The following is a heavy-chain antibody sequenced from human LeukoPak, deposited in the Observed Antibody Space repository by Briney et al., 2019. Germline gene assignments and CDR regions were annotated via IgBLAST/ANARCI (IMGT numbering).Heavy chain of an antibody. CDR3: ALRSGYNHFEY. V-gene: IGHV3-23*01. CDR2: ISEVAINT. J-gene: IGHJ4*02. CDR1: GFAFSSYA. Sequence: PGGSLRLSCTGSGFAFSSYAMSWVRQAPGKGLEWVSTISEVAINTYYADYVKGRFTIHRDNSKNTLYLQVSSLRAEDTAVYYCALRSGYNHFEYWGQGTLVTVSS. D-gene: IGHD3-22*01.